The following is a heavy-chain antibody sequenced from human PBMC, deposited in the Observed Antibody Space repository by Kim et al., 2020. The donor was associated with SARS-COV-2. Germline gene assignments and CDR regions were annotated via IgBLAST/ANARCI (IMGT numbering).Heavy chain of an antibody. Sequence: SGPTLVNPTQTLTLTCTFSGFSLSTSGVGVGWIRQPPGKALEWLALIYWDDDKRYSPSLKSRLTITKDTSKNQVVLTMTNMDPVDTATYFCAHSRIRRATMIVVADISFDYGGQGTLVTVSS. CDR3: AHSRIRRATMIVVADISFDY. V-gene: IGHV2-5*02. J-gene: IGHJ4*02. CDR1: GFSLSTSGVG. D-gene: IGHD3-22*01. CDR2: IYWDDDK.